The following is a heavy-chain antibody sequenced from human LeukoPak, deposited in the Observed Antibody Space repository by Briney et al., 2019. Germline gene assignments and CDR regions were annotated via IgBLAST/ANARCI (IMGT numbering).Heavy chain of an antibody. CDR1: GFSLGNYG. CDR3: AKDPTTGTTPNWFDP. D-gene: IGHD1-1*01. Sequence: TGGSLRLSCAASGFSLGNYGMNWVRQAPGKGLEWVSSISSGSTYIYYADSVKGRFTISRDNSKNTLYLQMNSLRAEDTAVYYCAKDPTTGTTPNWFDPWGQGTLVTVSS. CDR2: ISSGSTYI. J-gene: IGHJ5*02. V-gene: IGHV3-21*04.